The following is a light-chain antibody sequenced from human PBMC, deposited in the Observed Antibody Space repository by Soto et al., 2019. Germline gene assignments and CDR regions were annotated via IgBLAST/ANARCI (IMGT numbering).Light chain of an antibody. CDR2: GAS. CDR1: QGVSNNY. Sequence: IVLPQSPCTLSLSPGERATVSCMSIQGVSNNYLAWYQEKPGQAPRLLIYGASNRATGIPDRFSGSGSGTDFTLTISRLEPEDFAVYYCQQYGSSRLTFGGGTKVDIK. V-gene: IGKV3-20*01. J-gene: IGKJ4*01. CDR3: QQYGSSRLT.